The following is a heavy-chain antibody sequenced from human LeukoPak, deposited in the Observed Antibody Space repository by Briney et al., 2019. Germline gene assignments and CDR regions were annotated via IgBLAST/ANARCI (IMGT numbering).Heavy chain of an antibody. CDR2: ISGGGGST. CDR3: AKSSYYDSSGYYREYYFDH. Sequence: GGSLRLSCAASGFSFSSYGMTRVRQAPGKGLDWVSSISGGGGSTNSADSVKGRFTTSRDNSKNTLYLQVNSLRAEDTAVYYCAKSSYYDSSGYYREYYFDHWGQGTLVTVSS. CDR1: GFSFSSYG. V-gene: IGHV3-23*01. J-gene: IGHJ4*02. D-gene: IGHD3-22*01.